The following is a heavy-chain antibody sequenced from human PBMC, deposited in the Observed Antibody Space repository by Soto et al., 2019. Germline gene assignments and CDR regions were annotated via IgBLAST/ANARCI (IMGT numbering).Heavy chain of an antibody. CDR3: VRFIQGYSGSYWGLDY. Sequence: QVQLVESGGGVVQPGRSLRLSCAASGFTFSSYAMHWVRQAPGKGLEWVAVISYDGSNKYYADSVKGRFTISRDNSKNTLYLQMNSLRAEDTAVYYCVRFIQGYSGSYWGLDYWGQGTLVTVSS. CDR2: ISYDGSNK. V-gene: IGHV3-30-3*01. CDR1: GFTFSSYA. D-gene: IGHD1-26*01. J-gene: IGHJ4*02.